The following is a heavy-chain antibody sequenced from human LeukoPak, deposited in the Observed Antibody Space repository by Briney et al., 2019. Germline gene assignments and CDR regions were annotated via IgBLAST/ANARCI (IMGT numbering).Heavy chain of an antibody. CDR3: RGYCSGGSRYSYYYYNYMDV. V-gene: IGHV4-39*07. J-gene: IGHJ6*03. CDR1: GGSISSSSYY. CDR2: IHYSGST. Sequence: PSETLSLTCTVSGGSISSSSYYWGWIRQPPGKGLEWIGSIHYSGSTNYNPSLKGRVTISVDTSKNQFSLKLSSVTAADTAVYYARGYCSGGSRYSYYYYNYMDVWGKGTTVTVSS. D-gene: IGHD2-15*01.